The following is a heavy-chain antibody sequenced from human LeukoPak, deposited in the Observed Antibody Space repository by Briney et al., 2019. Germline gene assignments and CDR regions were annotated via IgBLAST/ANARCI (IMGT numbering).Heavy chain of an antibody. V-gene: IGHV1-69*04. CDR3: ARADSSSWGRFDY. CDR1: GGTFSSYA. Sequence: SVKVSCKASGGTFSSYAISWVRQAPGQGLEWMGRIIPILGIANYAQKFQGRVTITADKSTSTAYMELSSLRSEDTAVYYCARADSSSWGRFDYWGQGTLVTVSS. CDR2: IIPILGIA. J-gene: IGHJ4*02. D-gene: IGHD6-13*01.